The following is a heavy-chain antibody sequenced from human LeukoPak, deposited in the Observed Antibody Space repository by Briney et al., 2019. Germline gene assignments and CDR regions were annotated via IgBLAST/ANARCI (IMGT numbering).Heavy chain of an antibody. CDR3: ARGQQQLAPHYDAFDI. V-gene: IGHV1-18*01. CDR2: ISAYNGNT. Sequence: ASVKVSCKASGYTFTSYGISWVRQAPGQGLEWMGWISAYNGNTIYAQKLQGRVTMTTDTSTSTAYMELRSLRSDDTAVYYCARGQQQLAPHYDAFDIWGQGTMVTVSS. J-gene: IGHJ3*02. CDR1: GYTFTSYG. D-gene: IGHD6-13*01.